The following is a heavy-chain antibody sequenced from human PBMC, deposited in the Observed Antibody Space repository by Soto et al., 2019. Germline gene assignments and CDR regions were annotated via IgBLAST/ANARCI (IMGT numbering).Heavy chain of an antibody. CDR3: ARDRQYYQFWSGYQNERPYGMDV. Sequence: PSETLSLTCGVYGGTFSGYDWTWIRQAPGKGLEWIGEINHSGGTNYNSSLKSRVTISVDTSKNQLSLTLYSVTAADTAVYYCARDRQYYQFWSGYQNERPYGMDVWGQGTTVTV. V-gene: IGHV4-34*01. CDR1: GGTFSGYD. J-gene: IGHJ6*02. CDR2: INHSGGT. D-gene: IGHD3-3*02.